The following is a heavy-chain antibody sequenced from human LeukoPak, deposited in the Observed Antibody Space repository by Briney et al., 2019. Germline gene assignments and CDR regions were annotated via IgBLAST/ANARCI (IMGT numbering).Heavy chain of an antibody. D-gene: IGHD4-17*01. CDR2: ISWNSGSI. Sequence: GGPLRLSCAASGFTFDDYAMHWVRQAPGKGLEWVSGISWNSGSIGYADSVKGRFTISRDNAKNSLYLQMNSLRAEATALYYCAKGGTVTTWDYYYGMDVWGQGTTVTVSS. V-gene: IGHV3-9*01. CDR1: GFTFDDYA. CDR3: AKGGTVTTWDYYYGMDV. J-gene: IGHJ6*02.